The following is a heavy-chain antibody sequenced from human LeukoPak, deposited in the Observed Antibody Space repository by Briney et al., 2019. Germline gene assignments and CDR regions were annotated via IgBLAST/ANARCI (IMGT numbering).Heavy chain of an antibody. J-gene: IGHJ4*02. V-gene: IGHV1-8*01. CDR1: GYTFTSYD. CDR3: ARGPPNWGYDY. D-gene: IGHD7-27*01. Sequence: ASVKVSCKASGYTFTSYDINWVRQATGQRPEWMGWMSPNSGGTGYAQKFQDRVTMTRNTSISTAYMELSSLRSDDTAVYYCARGPPNWGYDYWGPGTLVTVSS. CDR2: MSPNSGGT.